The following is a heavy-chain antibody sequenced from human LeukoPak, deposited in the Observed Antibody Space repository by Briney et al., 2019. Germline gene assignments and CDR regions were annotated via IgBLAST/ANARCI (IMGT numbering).Heavy chain of an antibody. V-gene: IGHV1-2*02. J-gene: IGHJ4*02. CDR1: GYTFTGYY. CDR3: ARADILTAYYTLDF. Sequence: ASVKVSCKASGYTFTGYYMHWVRQAPGQGLEWMGWINPNSGGTNFAQKFQGRVSMTRDTSISTAYTELSSLRSDDTAVYYCARADILTAYYTLDFWGQGTLVTVSS. D-gene: IGHD3-9*01. CDR2: INPNSGGT.